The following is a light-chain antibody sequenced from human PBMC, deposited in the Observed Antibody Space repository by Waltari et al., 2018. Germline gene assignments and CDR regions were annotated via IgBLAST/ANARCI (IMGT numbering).Light chain of an antibody. CDR2: GAS. CDR3: HQYNNWPPWT. CDR1: QSVNSN. J-gene: IGKJ1*01. Sequence: EIVMTQSPATVSVSPGERVTLSCRASQSVNSNLAWYQQKPGQAPRLLIYGASNRATTLPARFSGSGSGTEFTLTISSLQAEDSAVYYCHQYNNWPPWTFGQGTRVEIK. V-gene: IGKV3-15*01.